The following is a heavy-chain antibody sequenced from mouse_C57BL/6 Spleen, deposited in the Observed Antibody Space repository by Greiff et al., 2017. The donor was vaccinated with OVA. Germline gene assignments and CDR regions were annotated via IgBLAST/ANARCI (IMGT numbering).Heavy chain of an antibody. CDR1: GYAFSSYW. Sequence: VKLMESGAELVKPGASVKISCKASGYAFSSYWMNWVKQRPGKGLEWIGQIYPGDGDTNYNGTFKGKATLTADKSSSTAYMQLRSLTSEDSAVSFCARVYCYGSSYGAMDYWGQGTSVTVSS. J-gene: IGHJ4*01. D-gene: IGHD1-1*01. CDR3: ARVYCYGSSYGAMDY. CDR2: IYPGDGDT. V-gene: IGHV1-80*01.